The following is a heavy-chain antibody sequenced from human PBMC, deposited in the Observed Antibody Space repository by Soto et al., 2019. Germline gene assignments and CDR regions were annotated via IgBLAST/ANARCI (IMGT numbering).Heavy chain of an antibody. V-gene: IGHV2-5*01. CDR2: IFWYDDK. CDR1: GFSLTTSGVD. CDR3: AHRRIGDFVY. Sequence: QITLKESGPTLVKPTQTLTLTCTFPGFSLTTSGVDVGGMRQPPGKALEWLALIFWYDDKRYSPSLKTRLSITRDTHKNHVVHTITISAPVDTGSYYCAHRRIGDFVYWGQGTLVTVSS. J-gene: IGHJ4*02. D-gene: IGHD2-15*01.